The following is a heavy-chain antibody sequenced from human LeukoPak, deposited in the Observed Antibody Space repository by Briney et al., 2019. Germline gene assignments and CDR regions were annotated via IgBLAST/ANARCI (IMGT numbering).Heavy chain of an antibody. D-gene: IGHD5-24*01. Sequence: GGSLRLSCTASGVTLSNYAMHWVRRPPGKGLEWVAFIRYDGSNKYYADSVKGRFTISRDNSKNTLYLQMNSLRAEDTAVYYCAKARDGYNPFFDYWGQGTLVTVSS. CDR3: AKARDGYNPFFDY. CDR2: IRYDGSNK. J-gene: IGHJ4*02. CDR1: GVTLSNYA. V-gene: IGHV3-30*02.